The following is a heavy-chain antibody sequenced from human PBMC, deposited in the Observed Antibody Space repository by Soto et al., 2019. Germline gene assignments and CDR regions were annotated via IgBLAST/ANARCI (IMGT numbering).Heavy chain of an antibody. CDR1: GDTVSSNDAV. CDR2: TYYRSKWYN. Sequence: SQTLSLTCAISGDTVSSNDAVWNWIRQSPSRGLEWLGRTYYRSKWYNDYAASVKSRITINPDTSKNRFYLQLSSVTHEDTNEVSCASTRFSSWPSYYFDYWGQETLVTVSS. V-gene: IGHV6-1*01. D-gene: IGHD6-13*01. CDR3: ASTRFSSWPSYYFDY. J-gene: IGHJ4*02.